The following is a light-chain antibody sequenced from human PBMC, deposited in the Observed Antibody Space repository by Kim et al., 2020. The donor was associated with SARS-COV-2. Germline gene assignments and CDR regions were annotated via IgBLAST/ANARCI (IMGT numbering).Light chain of an antibody. CDR1: SSNIGSNY. V-gene: IGLV1-47*01. Sequence: PGQSVTISCSGSSSNIGSNYVYWYQQLPGTAPKLLIYRNNQRPSGVPDRFSGSKSGTSASLAISGLRSEDEADYYCAAWDDSLSKVFGTGTKVTVL. CDR3: AAWDDSLSKV. CDR2: RNN. J-gene: IGLJ1*01.